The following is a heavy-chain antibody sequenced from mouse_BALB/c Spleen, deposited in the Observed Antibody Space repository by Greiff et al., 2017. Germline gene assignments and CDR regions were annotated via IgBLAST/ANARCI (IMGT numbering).Heavy chain of an antibody. CDR1: GYTFSSYW. Sequence: VKLMESGAELMKPGASVKISCKATGYTFSSYWIEWVKQRPGHGLEWIGEILPGSGSTNYNEKFKGKATFTADTSSNTAYMQLSSLTSEDSAVYYCARGGYYGSSLWFAYWGQGTLVTVSA. J-gene: IGHJ3*01. CDR2: ILPGSGST. D-gene: IGHD1-1*01. CDR3: ARGGYYGSSLWFAY. V-gene: IGHV1-9*01.